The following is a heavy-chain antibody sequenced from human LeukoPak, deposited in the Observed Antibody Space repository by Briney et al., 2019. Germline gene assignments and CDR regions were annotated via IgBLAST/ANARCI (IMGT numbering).Heavy chain of an antibody. CDR3: ARGFGSPDY. Sequence: SETLSLTCTASGVSISSYYWSWLRQPPGKGLEWIGHIYYSGSTTYNPSLKSRVTISVDTSKNQFSLNLSSVTAADTAVYYCARGFGSPDYWGQGTLVTVSS. CDR1: GVSISSYY. D-gene: IGHD3-16*01. CDR2: IYYSGST. V-gene: IGHV4-59*01. J-gene: IGHJ4*02.